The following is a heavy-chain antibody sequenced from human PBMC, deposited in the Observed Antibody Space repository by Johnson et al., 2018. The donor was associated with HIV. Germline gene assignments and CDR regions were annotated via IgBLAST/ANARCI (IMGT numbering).Heavy chain of an antibody. CDR2: IYSGGST. V-gene: IGHV3-66*02. D-gene: IGHD5-24*01. CDR3: ARQKNAQGIWLQCDAFDI. Sequence: VQLVESGGGLVQPGGSLRLSCAASGFTVSSNYMSWVRQAPGKGLEWVSVIYSGGSTYYADSVKGRFTISRDNSKNTLYLQMNSLRAEDTAVYYCARQKNAQGIWLQCDAFDIWGQGTMVTVSS. J-gene: IGHJ3*02. CDR1: GFTVSSNY.